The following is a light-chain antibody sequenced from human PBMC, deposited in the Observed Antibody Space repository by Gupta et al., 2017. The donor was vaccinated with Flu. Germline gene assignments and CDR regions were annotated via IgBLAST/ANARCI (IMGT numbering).Light chain of an antibody. J-gene: IGKJ3*01. V-gene: IGKV3-15*01. Sequence: EGAPLSCSASQGVSVNLALYQQKPGQAPRLLMYGSSTRATGIPARFSGSGSGTEFTLTISSLQSEDSAVYYCQQYNNGPPLTFGPETKVDIK. CDR1: QGVSVN. CDR2: GSS. CDR3: QQYNNGPPLT.